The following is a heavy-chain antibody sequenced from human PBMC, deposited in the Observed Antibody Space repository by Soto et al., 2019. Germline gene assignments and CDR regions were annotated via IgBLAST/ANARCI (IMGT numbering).Heavy chain of an antibody. J-gene: IGHJ3*02. D-gene: IGHD3-16*01. CDR3: ARGRGGASGGAFDI. CDR2: ISAYNGDT. Sequence: ASVKVSCKASGYTFTSYGISWVRQAPGQGLEWMGWISAYNGDTNYAQSLQGRVTMTTDTSTSTAYMELRSLRSDDTAVYYCARGRGGASGGAFDIWGQGTVVTVSS. V-gene: IGHV1-18*01. CDR1: GYTFTSYG.